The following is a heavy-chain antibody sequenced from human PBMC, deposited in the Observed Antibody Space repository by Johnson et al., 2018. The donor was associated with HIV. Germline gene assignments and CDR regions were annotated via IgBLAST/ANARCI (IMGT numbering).Heavy chain of an antibody. J-gene: IGHJ3*02. V-gene: IGHV3-66*02. CDR3: ARARTYYYGSGSYYVLDI. CDR1: GFTVSSDY. Sequence: VQLVESGGGVVQPGRSLRLSCVASGFTVSSDYMSWVRQAPGKGLEWVSVIYSSAATNYADSVKGRFTISRDNSKNTLYLQMSSLRVEDTAVYYCARARTYYYGSGSYYVLDIWGQGTMVTVSS. D-gene: IGHD3-10*01. CDR2: IYSSAAT.